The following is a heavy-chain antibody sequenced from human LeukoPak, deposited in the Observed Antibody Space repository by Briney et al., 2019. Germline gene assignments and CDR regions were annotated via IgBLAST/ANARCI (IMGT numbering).Heavy chain of an antibody. CDR3: ARSYDFLTLAPHDP. Sequence: SETLSLTCTVSGGSISSYYWSWIRRPPGKGLEWIGYIYYIGSTSYNPSLKSRVTISIDTSKNQFSLKLSSVTAADTALYYCARSYDFLTLAPHDPWGQGILVTVSS. V-gene: IGHV4-59*01. CDR2: IYYIGST. J-gene: IGHJ5*02. CDR1: GGSISSYY. D-gene: IGHD3-9*01.